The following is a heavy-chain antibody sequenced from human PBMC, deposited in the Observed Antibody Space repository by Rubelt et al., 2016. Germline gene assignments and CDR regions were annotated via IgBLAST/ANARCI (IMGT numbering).Heavy chain of an antibody. J-gene: IGHJ4*02. V-gene: IGHV4-31*03. D-gene: IGHD6-6*01. CDR1: GGSISTGGYY. CDR3: AREYSSSSGISPFDY. CDR2: IYYSGST. Sequence: QVQLRESGPGLVKPSQTLSLTCSVSGGSISTGGYYWSWIRQHPAKGLEWIGYIYYSGSTYYSPSLRSRVTLSVDTSRNQFSLKLTVGTVADTAMYYCAREYSSSSGISPFDYWGQGTLVTVSS.